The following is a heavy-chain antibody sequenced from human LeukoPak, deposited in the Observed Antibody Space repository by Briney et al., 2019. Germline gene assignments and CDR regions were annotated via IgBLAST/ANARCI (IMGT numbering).Heavy chain of an antibody. CDR1: GYRFDDFA. D-gene: IGHD4-17*01. J-gene: IGHJ4*02. Sequence: GGSLRLSCAASGYRFDDFAMHWVRQAPAKGLEWVSLVGGNGGATYYADSVKGRFTISRDNSKNSLYLQMNSLRTDDTALYYCVKDMGDYGDYVVHYWGQGTLVSVSS. CDR2: VGGNGGAT. V-gene: IGHV3-43*02. CDR3: VKDMGDYGDYVVHY.